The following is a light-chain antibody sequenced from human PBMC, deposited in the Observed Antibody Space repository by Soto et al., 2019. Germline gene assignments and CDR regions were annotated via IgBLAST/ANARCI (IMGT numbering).Light chain of an antibody. Sequence: EIVLTQSPGILSLSPGERASLSCGASQSITSSFLAWYQQKPGQAPRLLMFGASSRATGIPDRFSGSGSGTVFTLTISRLEPEDFAVYYCQQRSNWPYTFGQGTKVDIK. CDR1: QSITSSF. CDR2: GAS. CDR3: QQRSNWPYT. V-gene: IGKV3D-20*02. J-gene: IGKJ2*01.